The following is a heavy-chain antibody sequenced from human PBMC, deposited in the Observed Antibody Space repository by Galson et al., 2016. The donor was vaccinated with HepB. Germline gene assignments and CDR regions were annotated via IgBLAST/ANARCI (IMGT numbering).Heavy chain of an antibody. CDR2: VSGSGRST. V-gene: IGHV3-23*01. Sequence: SLRLSCAASGFGFSSFAMGWVRQAPGKGLEWVSVVSGSGRSTYYAHSVKGRFTISRDNSKSTLYLQMNSLRAEDTAVYYCAKYEKFLEWLLPTYYYYAMDVWGQGTTVTVSS. CDR3: AKYEKFLEWLLPTYYYYAMDV. J-gene: IGHJ6*02. D-gene: IGHD3-3*01. CDR1: GFGFSSFA.